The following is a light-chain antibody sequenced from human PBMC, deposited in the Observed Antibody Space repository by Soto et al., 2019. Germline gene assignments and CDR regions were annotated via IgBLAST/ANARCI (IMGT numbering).Light chain of an antibody. CDR1: SSDIGSYNR. J-gene: IGLJ2*01. CDR3: SSYTNSISVA. V-gene: IGLV2-18*02. Sequence: QSALTQPPSVSGSPGQSVTISCTGTSSDIGSYNRVSWYQQPPGTAPKLMIYEVSNRPSGVPDRFSGSKSGNTASLTISGLQAEDEADYYCSSYTNSISVAFGGGTQRTVL. CDR2: EVS.